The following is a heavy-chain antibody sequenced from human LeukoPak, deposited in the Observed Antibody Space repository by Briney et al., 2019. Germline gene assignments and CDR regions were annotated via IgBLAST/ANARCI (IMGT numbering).Heavy chain of an antibody. CDR1: GGSISSYY. D-gene: IGHD3-22*01. CDR3: ARGGPYYYDSSGYLDY. V-gene: IGHV4-59*01. CDR2: IYYSGST. Sequence: SETLSLTCTVSGGSISSYYCSWIRQPPGKGLERIWYIYYSGSTNYNPSLKSRVTISVDTSKNQFSLKLSSVTAADTAVYYCARGGPYYYDSSGYLDYWGQGTLVTVSS. J-gene: IGHJ4*02.